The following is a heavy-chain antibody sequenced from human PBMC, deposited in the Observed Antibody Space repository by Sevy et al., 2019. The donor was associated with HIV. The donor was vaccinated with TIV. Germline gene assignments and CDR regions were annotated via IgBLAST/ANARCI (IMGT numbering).Heavy chain of an antibody. CDR1: GGSIISSSYY. V-gene: IGHV4-39*01. CDR2: IYYTGTT. Sequence: SETLSLTCTVSGGSIISSSYYWGWIRQPPGKGLQWIGNIYYTGTTDYNPSLKSRVTISKNTSKNQFSLKLNSVTAADTAVYYCARLGGLRFFDWSSLNYFDYWGQGTLVTVSS. J-gene: IGHJ4*02. D-gene: IGHD3-9*01. CDR3: ARLGGLRFFDWSSLNYFDY.